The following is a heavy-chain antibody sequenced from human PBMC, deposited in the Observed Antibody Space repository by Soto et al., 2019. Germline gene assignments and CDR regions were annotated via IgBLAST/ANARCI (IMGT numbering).Heavy chain of an antibody. CDR2: IYPGDSDT. Sequence: AEPLKISWKVSRYSFIHYSIGWVRQMPGKGLEWMGSIYPGDSDTRYSPSFQGQVTISADKSISTAYLQWSSLKASDTAMFFFASRRRHTRFSPLRFDYWGQGTLVTVSS. D-gene: IGHD3-9*01. CDR3: ASRRRHTRFSPLRFDY. CDR1: RYSFIHYS. V-gene: IGHV5-51*01. J-gene: IGHJ4*02.